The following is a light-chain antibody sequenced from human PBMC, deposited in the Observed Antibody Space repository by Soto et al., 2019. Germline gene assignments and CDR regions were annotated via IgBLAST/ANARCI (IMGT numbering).Light chain of an antibody. Sequence: IQLTHSPSSLSASVGDRVTISLRASQGISSYLAWYQQKPGKAPKLLINTASTLQSGVSSRFSGSGSGTDFTLTISSLQPEDFATYYCLQDYIYPWTFGQGTKVDIK. CDR2: TAS. CDR1: QGISSY. V-gene: IGKV1-6*01. J-gene: IGKJ1*01. CDR3: LQDYIYPWT.